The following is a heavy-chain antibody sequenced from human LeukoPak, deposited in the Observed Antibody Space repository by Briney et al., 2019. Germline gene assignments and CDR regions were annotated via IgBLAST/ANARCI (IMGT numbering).Heavy chain of an antibody. CDR1: GYTFTSYG. CDR3: AREGYLYSGSYSTPDY. CDR2: ISAYNGNT. V-gene: IGHV1-18*01. Sequence: ASVKVSCKASGYTFTSYGISWVRQAPGQGLEWMGWISAYNGNTNHAQKLQGRVTMTTDTSTSTAYMELRSLRSDDTAVYYCAREGYLYSGSYSTPDYWGQGTLVTVSS. J-gene: IGHJ4*02. D-gene: IGHD1-26*01.